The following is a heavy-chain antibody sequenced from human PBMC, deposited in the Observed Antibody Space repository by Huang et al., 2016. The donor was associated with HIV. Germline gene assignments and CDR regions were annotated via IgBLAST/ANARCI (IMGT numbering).Heavy chain of an antibody. V-gene: IGHV3-30-3*01. CDR2: LAHDGFNN. J-gene: IGHJ4*02. D-gene: IGHD3-10*01. Sequence: QVRLVESGGGMVQPGRSLRLSCAASGFTFSSSAMYWVRQAPGKGLEWVAVLAHDGFNNDYADSVKGRFTISRDSAKSTVSLEMNSLRPEDTAMYYCAKAVGNWGGVHFWGQGTLVTVSS. CDR1: GFTFSSSA. CDR3: AKAVGNWGGVHF.